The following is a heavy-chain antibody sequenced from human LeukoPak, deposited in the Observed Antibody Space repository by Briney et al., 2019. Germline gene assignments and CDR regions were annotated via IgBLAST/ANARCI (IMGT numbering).Heavy chain of an antibody. Sequence: SETLSLTCAVYGGSFSGYYWSWIRQPPGKGLEWIGEINHSGSTNYNPSLKSRVTISVDTSKNQFSLKLSSVTVADTAVYYCARGGIVVVVAATGPRGWYFDLWGRGTLVTVSS. V-gene: IGHV4-34*01. CDR1: GGSFSGYY. D-gene: IGHD2-15*01. CDR3: ARGGIVVVVAATGPRGWYFDL. J-gene: IGHJ2*01. CDR2: INHSGST.